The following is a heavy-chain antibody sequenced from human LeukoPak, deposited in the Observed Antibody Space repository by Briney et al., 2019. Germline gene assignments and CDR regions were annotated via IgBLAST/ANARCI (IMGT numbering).Heavy chain of an antibody. CDR3: ARGLGATVVTPFPKRYYYYYMDV. CDR2: IREDGSEK. D-gene: IGHD4-23*01. CDR1: GFTFSSSW. J-gene: IGHJ6*03. V-gene: IGHV3-7*01. Sequence: GGSLRLSCAASGFTFSSSWMTWVRQAPGKGLEWVASIREDGSEKTSVDSVKGRFTISRDNAKNSLYLQMDSLRAEDTAVYYCARGLGATVVTPFPKRYYYYYMDVWGKGTTVTVSS.